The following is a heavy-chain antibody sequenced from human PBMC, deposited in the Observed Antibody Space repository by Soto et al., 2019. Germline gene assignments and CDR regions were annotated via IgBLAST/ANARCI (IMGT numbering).Heavy chain of an antibody. CDR2: IVVGSGNT. V-gene: IGHV1-58*01. CDR1: GFTFTSSA. J-gene: IGHJ4*02. D-gene: IGHD3-10*01. Sequence: SVKVSCKASGFTFTSSAVQWVRQARGQRLEWIGWIVVGSGNTNYAQKFQERVTITRDTSASTAYMELSSLRSEDTAVYYCARGPYGSGSYLFDYWGQGTLVTVSS. CDR3: ARGPYGSGSYLFDY.